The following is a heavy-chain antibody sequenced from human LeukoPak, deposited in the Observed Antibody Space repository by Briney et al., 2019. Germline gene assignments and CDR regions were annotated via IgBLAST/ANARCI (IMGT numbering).Heavy chain of an antibody. J-gene: IGHJ4*02. CDR1: GFTFTIYG. D-gene: IGHD2-2*01. Sequence: GGSLRLSCAASGFTFTIYGMHWVRQAPDKGLQWVAVISYDGSNKYYADSVKGRFTISRDNSKNTLDLQMDSLRAEDTAIYYCAKAPPYCSGTSCYLDYWGQGTLVTVSS. CDR3: AKAPPYCSGTSCYLDY. CDR2: ISYDGSNK. V-gene: IGHV3-30*18.